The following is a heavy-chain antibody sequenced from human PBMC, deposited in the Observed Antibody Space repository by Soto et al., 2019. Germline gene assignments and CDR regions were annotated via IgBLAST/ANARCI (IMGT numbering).Heavy chain of an antibody. CDR1: GFTFSSCT. D-gene: IGHD2-15*01. CDR3: SGCSGGACHKHYGMDV. J-gene: IGHJ6*02. CDR2: ISPSSGHI. Sequence: EVHLVESGGGLVKPGGSLRLSCAVSGFTFSSCTMNWGRQAPGKGLERVSSISPSSGHIYYADSVKGRFTISRDNAKNSLFPQMTSLRGEDTAVYYCSGCSGGACHKHYGMDVWGQGTKVTVSS. V-gene: IGHV3-21*06.